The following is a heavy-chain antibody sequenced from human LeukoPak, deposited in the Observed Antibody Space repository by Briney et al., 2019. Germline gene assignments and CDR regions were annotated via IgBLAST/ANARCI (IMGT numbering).Heavy chain of an antibody. CDR1: GFTFSSYS. V-gene: IGHV3-48*04. CDR2: ISSSSSTI. Sequence: GGSLRLSCAASGFTFSSYSMNWVRQAPGKGLEWVSYISSSSSTIYYADSVKGRFTISRDNAKNSLYLQMNSLRAEDTAVYYCAREYGGNLYMWGQGTLVTVSS. D-gene: IGHD4-23*01. J-gene: IGHJ4*02. CDR3: AREYGGNLYM.